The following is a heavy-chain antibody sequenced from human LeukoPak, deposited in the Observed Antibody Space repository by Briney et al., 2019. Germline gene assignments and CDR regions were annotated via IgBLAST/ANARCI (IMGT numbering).Heavy chain of an antibody. CDR1: GFTFSSYS. CDR2: ISSSSSYI. D-gene: IGHD6-19*01. V-gene: IGHV3-21*01. CDR3: ARVYLIGSGWCDVDY. J-gene: IGHJ4*02. Sequence: GGSLRLSCAASGFTFSSYSMNWVRQAPGKGLEWVSSISSSSSYIYYADSVKGRFTISRDNAKNSLYLQMNSLRAEDTAVYYCARVYLIGSGWCDVDYWGQGTLVTVSS.